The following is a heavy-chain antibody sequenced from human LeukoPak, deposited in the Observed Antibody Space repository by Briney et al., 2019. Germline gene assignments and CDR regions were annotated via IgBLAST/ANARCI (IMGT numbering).Heavy chain of an antibody. D-gene: IGHD4-23*01. J-gene: IGHJ4*02. CDR3: ARRSYGGKDFDQ. Sequence: GGSLKISCKGSGYSLTSYWIAWVRQLPGKGLEWMGIIYPDDSDTRYSPSFQGQVTISADKSISTAYLQWSSLKASDTAMYYCARRSYGGKDFDQWGQGTLVTVSS. CDR1: GYSLTSYW. V-gene: IGHV5-51*01. CDR2: IYPDDSDT.